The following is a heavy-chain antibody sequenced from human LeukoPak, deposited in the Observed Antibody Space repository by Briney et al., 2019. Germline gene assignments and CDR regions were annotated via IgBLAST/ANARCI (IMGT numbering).Heavy chain of an antibody. J-gene: IGHJ4*02. Sequence: GGSLRLSCAASGFTFSSYSMNWVRQAPGKGLEWVAFIRYDGSNKYYADSVKGRFTISRDNSKNTLYLQMNSLRAEDTAVYYCAKDLWEYSSSPADYWGQGTLVTVSS. CDR2: IRYDGSNK. D-gene: IGHD6-6*01. V-gene: IGHV3-30*02. CDR1: GFTFSSYS. CDR3: AKDLWEYSSSPADY.